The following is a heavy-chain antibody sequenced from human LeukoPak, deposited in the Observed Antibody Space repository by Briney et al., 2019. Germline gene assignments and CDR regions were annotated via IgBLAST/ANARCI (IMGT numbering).Heavy chain of an antibody. CDR2: IKSKTDGGTT. V-gene: IGHV3-15*01. J-gene: IGHJ4*02. Sequence: GGSLRLSCAASGFTFSNAWLNSVRQAPGKGLEWVGHIKSKTDGGTTDYTAPVKGRFTNSRDDSKNTLFLQMNSLKTEDTGVYYCTLPWGSGSYYDYWGQGTLVTASS. CDR3: TLPWGSGSYYDY. D-gene: IGHD3-10*01. CDR1: GFTFSNAW.